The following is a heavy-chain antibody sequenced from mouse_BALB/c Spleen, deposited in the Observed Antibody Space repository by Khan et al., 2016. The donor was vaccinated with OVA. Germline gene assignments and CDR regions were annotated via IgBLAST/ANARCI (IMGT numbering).Heavy chain of an antibody. J-gene: IGHJ1*01. V-gene: IGHV3-8*02. CDR2: IGYSGST. D-gene: IGHD2-1*01. Sequence: EVQLQESGPSLVKPSQTLSLTCSVTGDSITSGYWNWIRKFPGNKVEYMGYIGYSGSTYYNPSLKSRISITRDTSKNQCYLQLNSVTTEDPATYYCARWGNPRWYFDVWGAGTTVTVSS. CDR1: GDSITSGY. CDR3: ARWGNPRWYFDV.